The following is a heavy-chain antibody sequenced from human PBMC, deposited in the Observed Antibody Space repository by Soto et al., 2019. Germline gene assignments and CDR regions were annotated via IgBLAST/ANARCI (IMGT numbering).Heavy chain of an antibody. V-gene: IGHV1-69*04. Sequence: ASVKVSCKASGGTFSSYTISWVRQAPGQGLEWMGRIIPILGIANYAQKFQGRVTITADKSTSTAYMELSSLRSEDTAVYYCAREEFGMVRGVIITSRNLGNYYMDVWGKGTTVTVSS. CDR2: IIPILGIA. CDR1: GGTFSSYT. D-gene: IGHD3-10*01. J-gene: IGHJ6*03. CDR3: AREEFGMVRGVIITSRNLGNYYMDV.